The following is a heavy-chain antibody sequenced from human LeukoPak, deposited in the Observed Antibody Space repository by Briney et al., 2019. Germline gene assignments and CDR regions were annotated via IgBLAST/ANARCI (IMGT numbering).Heavy chain of an antibody. Sequence: PSETLSLTCSVSGDSIINYYGSWLRQSPEKGLEWIGYNYYTGTTKYNPSLESRVLMYVDTSKNQFSLRLTSVTVADTAVYYCAKEPSVWGQGILVTVSS. CDR3: AKEPSV. CDR1: GDSIINYY. CDR2: NYYTGTT. V-gene: IGHV4-59*01. J-gene: IGHJ4*02.